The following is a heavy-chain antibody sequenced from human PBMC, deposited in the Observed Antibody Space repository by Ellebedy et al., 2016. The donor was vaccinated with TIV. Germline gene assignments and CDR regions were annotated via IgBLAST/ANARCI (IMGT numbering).Heavy chain of an antibody. Sequence: GESLKISCAASGFTFSSYGMHWVRQAPGKGLEWVAVIWYDGSNKYYADSVKGRFTISRDNSKNTLYLQMNNRGAEDTAVYYCARNRHVDRGDCLDYWGQGALVTVSS. J-gene: IGHJ4*02. CDR3: ARNRHVDRGDCLDY. CDR2: IWYDGSNK. CDR1: GFTFSSYG. D-gene: IGHD2-21*02. V-gene: IGHV3-33*08.